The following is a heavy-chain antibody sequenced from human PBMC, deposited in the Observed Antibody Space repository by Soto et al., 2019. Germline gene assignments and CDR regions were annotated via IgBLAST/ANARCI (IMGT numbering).Heavy chain of an antibody. CDR2: IIPIFGTA. D-gene: IGHD3-22*01. CDR1: GGTFSSYA. Sequence: QVQLVQSGAEVKKPGSSVKVSCKASGGTFSSYAISWVRQAPGQGLEWMGGIIPIFGTANYAQKFQGRVTITADKSTSTAYMGLSSLTTEDTAVYYCASPPGKWLPPARDYYYGMDVWGQGTTVTVSS. CDR3: ASPPGKWLPPARDYYYGMDV. J-gene: IGHJ6*02. V-gene: IGHV1-69*06.